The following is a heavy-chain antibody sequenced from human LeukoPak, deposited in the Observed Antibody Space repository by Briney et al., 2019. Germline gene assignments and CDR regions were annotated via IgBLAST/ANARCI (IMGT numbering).Heavy chain of an antibody. D-gene: IGHD6-13*01. CDR3: ARGPYSSNWYVDY. V-gene: IGHV3-48*03. Sequence: GGSLRLSCAASAFTFSNYAMNWVRLAPGKGLEWISYISRTGNSIYYADSVKGRFTISRDSAKNSLYLQMNSLRAEDTAVYYCARGPYSSNWYVDYWGQGTLVTVAS. CDR2: ISRTGNSI. CDR1: AFTFSNYA. J-gene: IGHJ4*02.